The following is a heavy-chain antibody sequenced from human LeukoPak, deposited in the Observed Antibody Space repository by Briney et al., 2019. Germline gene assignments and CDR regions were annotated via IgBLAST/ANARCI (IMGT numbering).Heavy chain of an antibody. J-gene: IGHJ3*02. V-gene: IGHV4-39*01. CDR2: IYYSGST. CDR3: ARRPRPYSSSWSHKPLAKTDI. CDR1: GGSISSSSYY. Sequence: KASETLSLTCTVSGGSISSSSYYWGWIRQPPGKGLEWIGSIYYSGSTYYNPSLKSRVTISVDTPKNQFSLKLSSVTAADTAVYYCARRPRPYSSSWSHKPLAKTDIWGQGTMVTVSS. D-gene: IGHD6-13*01.